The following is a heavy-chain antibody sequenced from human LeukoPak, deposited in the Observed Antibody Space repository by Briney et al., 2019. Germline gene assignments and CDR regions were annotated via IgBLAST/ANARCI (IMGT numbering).Heavy chain of an antibody. J-gene: IGHJ4*02. CDR3: ARDGSWSKWPF. CDR2: ISSSSSYI. Sequence: GGSLRLSCAASGFTSSSYSMNWVRQAPGKGLEWVSSISSSSSYIYYADSVKGRFTISRDNAKNSLYLQMNSLRAEDTAVYYCARDGSWSKWPFWGQGTLVTVSS. V-gene: IGHV3-21*01. D-gene: IGHD6-13*01. CDR1: GFTSSSYS.